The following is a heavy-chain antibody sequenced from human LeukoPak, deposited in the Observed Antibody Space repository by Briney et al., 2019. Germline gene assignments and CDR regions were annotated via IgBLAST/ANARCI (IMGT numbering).Heavy chain of an antibody. V-gene: IGHV3-30*04. CDR3: YGANAEH. D-gene: IGHD4-23*01. CDR1: EFNFNTYA. J-gene: IGHJ1*01. Sequence: EPGGSLRLSCAASEFNFNTYALHWVRQAPGKGLEWVAAISYDGSNKYYADSVKGRFSISRDNSKNTLYLQMNSLRGDDTAVYYCYGANAEHWGQGTLVTVSS. CDR2: ISYDGSNK.